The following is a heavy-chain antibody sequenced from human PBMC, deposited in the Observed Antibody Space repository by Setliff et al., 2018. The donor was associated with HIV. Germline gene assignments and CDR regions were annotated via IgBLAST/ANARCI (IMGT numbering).Heavy chain of an antibody. Sequence: SETLSLTCTVSGGSITSDCYYWSWIRQHPGKGLEWIGYIYHSGSTYYNPSLKSRVSISVDTSKNQFSLMLSSVTAADTAMYYCARVGLEMYGVAQEFYYQYMDIWGKGTTVTVSS. CDR1: GGSITSDCYY. J-gene: IGHJ6*03. CDR2: IYHSGST. D-gene: IGHD3-3*01. V-gene: IGHV4-31*03. CDR3: ARVGLEMYGVAQEFYYQYMDI.